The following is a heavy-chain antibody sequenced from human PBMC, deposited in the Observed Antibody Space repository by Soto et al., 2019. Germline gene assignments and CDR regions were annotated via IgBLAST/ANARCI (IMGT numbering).Heavy chain of an antibody. CDR1: GFTFSSYW. V-gene: IGHV3-74*03. CDR3: ARVETCSSTSCYSVFDY. D-gene: IGHD2-2*01. Sequence: EVQLVESGGGLVQPGGSLRLSCAASGFTFSSYWMHWVRQAPGKGLVWVSRINSDGSSTTYADSVKGRFTISRDNAKNTLYLQMNSLRAEDTAVYYCARVETCSSTSCYSVFDYWGQGTLVTLSS. CDR2: INSDGSST. J-gene: IGHJ4*02.